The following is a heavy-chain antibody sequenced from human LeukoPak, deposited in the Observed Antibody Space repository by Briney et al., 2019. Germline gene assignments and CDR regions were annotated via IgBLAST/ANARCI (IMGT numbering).Heavy chain of an antibody. D-gene: IGHD5-24*01. CDR1: GYSLSHLC. CDR3: VTERSREGMGGNDALDV. Sequence: GASVKVSCKCSGYSLSHLCIHWVRQPPAKGLEWLGGFDPEDEETVYAPTFQDRVSMTDDTSTHESNLALSGLTSSDTTAYYCVTERSREGMGGNDALDVWGPGTKVTVSS. V-gene: IGHV1-24*01. J-gene: IGHJ3*01. CDR2: FDPEDEET.